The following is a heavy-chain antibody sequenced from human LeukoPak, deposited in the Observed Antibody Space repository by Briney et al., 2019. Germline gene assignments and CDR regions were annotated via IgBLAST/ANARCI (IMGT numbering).Heavy chain of an antibody. CDR1: GFTVSSNS. V-gene: IGHV3-53*01. Sequence: PGGSLRLSCTVSGFTVSSNSMSWVRQDPGKGLERVSFIYSDNTHYSDSVKGRFTISRDNSKNTLYLQMNSLRAEDTAVYYCARRAGAYSHPYDYWGQGTLVTVSS. CDR3: ARRAGAYSHPYDY. D-gene: IGHD4/OR15-4a*01. CDR2: IYSDNT. J-gene: IGHJ4*02.